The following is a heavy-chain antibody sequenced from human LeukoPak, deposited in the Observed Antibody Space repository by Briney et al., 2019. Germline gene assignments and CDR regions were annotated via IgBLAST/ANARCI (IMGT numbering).Heavy chain of an antibody. D-gene: IGHD3-10*01. CDR3: ARDYASGSWYSDY. J-gene: IGHJ4*02. CDR2: ISGYNGNT. Sequence: GASVKGSWKASGYTFNKYDFSWVRQATGQGLDWMVWISGYNGNTNYAQKLQGRVTMTMDTSTSTAYMELRSLRSDDTAVYYCARDYASGSWYSDYWGQGTLVTVSS. CDR1: GYTFNKYD. V-gene: IGHV1-18*01.